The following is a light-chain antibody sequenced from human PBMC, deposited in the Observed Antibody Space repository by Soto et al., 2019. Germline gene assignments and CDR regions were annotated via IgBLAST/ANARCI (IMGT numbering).Light chain of an antibody. Sequence: DIQMTQSPSTLSASIGDRVTITCRASQNINNWIAWYQQKPGKAPKFLIYDASTLESGVPSRFSDSGFGTEFSLTISSLQPDDFGSYYCQHMRTFGQGTKVDIK. CDR2: DAS. CDR1: QNINNW. V-gene: IGKV1-5*01. J-gene: IGKJ1*01. CDR3: QHMRT.